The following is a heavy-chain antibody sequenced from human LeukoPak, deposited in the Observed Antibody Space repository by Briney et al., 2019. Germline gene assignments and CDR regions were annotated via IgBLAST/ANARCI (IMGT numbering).Heavy chain of an antibody. CDR1: GFTFSSYA. CDR3: AKDPYSYGHTGIDY. Sequence: RGSLRLSCAASGFTFSSYAMSWVRQAPGKGLEWVSAISGSGGSTYYADSVKGRFTISRDNSKNTLYLQMNSLRAEDTAVYYCAKDPYSYGHTGIDYWGQGTLVTVSS. CDR2: ISGSGGST. D-gene: IGHD5-18*01. V-gene: IGHV3-23*01. J-gene: IGHJ4*02.